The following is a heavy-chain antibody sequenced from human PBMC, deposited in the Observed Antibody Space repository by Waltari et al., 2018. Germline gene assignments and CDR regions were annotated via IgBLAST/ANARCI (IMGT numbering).Heavy chain of an antibody. CDR3: ARDVPYSSSWYYFDY. D-gene: IGHD6-13*01. J-gene: IGHJ4*02. V-gene: IGHV3-7*01. CDR1: GFTFSSYW. CDR2: IKQDGSEK. Sequence: EVQLVESGGGLVQPGGSLRLSCAASGFTFSSYWMSWVRQAPGKGLEWVANIKQDGSEKYYVDTVKGRFTISRDNAKNSLYLQMNSLRAEDTAVYYCARDVPYSSSWYYFDYWGQGTLVTVSS.